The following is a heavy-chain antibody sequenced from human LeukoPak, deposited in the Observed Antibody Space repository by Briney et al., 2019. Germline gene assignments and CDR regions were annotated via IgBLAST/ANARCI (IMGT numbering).Heavy chain of an antibody. J-gene: IGHJ5*02. D-gene: IGHD3-3*01. Sequence: ASVKVSCKASGYTFTSYGISWVRQAAGQGLEWMGWISAYNGNTNYAQKLQGRVTMTTDTSTSTAYMELRSLRSDDTAVYYCARDLGHPSGYYNWFDPWGQGTLVTVSS. CDR3: ARDLGHPSGYYNWFDP. CDR2: ISAYNGNT. V-gene: IGHV1-18*01. CDR1: GYTFTSYG.